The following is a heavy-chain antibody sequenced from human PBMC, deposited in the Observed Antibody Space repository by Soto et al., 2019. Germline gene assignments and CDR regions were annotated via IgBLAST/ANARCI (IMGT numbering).Heavy chain of an antibody. J-gene: IGHJ4*02. CDR2: VNPADSDT. D-gene: IGHD3-22*01. V-gene: IGHV5-51*01. CDR3: VRPDSTSFYPY. CDR1: GYSFTNYW. Sequence: GESLKISCNGSGYSFTNYWVAWVRQMPGKGLEWMGIVNPADSDTRYSPSFQGQVTVSADKSISTAYLHWSSLKASDTAMYYCVRPDSTSFYPYWGQGTLVTVSS.